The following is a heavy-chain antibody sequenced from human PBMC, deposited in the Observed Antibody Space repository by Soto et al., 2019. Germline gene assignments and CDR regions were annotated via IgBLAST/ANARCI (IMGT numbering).Heavy chain of an antibody. V-gene: IGHV1-2*02. Sequence: ASVKVSCKASGYTFSGFYMHWVRQAPGQGLEWMGWINPNSGGTKSAEKFQGRVTMTRDTSISTAYMELSRLTSDDTAVYYCASAAVTGTAGLDFWGQGAQVTVSS. CDR3: ASAAVTGTAGLDF. CDR1: GYTFSGFY. J-gene: IGHJ4*02. D-gene: IGHD6-19*01. CDR2: INPNSGGT.